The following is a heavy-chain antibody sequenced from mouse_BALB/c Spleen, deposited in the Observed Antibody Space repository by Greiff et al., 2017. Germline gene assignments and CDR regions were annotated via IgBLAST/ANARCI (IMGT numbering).Heavy chain of an antibody. Sequence: EVKLQESGPSLVKPSQTLSLTCSVTGDSITSGYWNWIRKFPGNKLEYMGYISYSGSTYYNPSLKSRISITRDTSKNQYYLQLNSVTTEDTATYYCARYRPIYGRYFDVWGAGTTVTVSS. CDR1: GDSITSGY. D-gene: IGHD1-1*02. J-gene: IGHJ1*01. V-gene: IGHV3-8*02. CDR2: ISYSGST. CDR3: ARYRPIYGRYFDV.